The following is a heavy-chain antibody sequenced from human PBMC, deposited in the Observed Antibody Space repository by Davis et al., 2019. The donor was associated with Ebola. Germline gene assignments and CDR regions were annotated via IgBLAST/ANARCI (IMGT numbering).Heavy chain of an antibody. Sequence: MPSETLSLTCTVSGGSISSHFWSWIRQPPGKGLEWIGYIYYSGSTTYNPSLKSRVTISVDTSKTQFSLKLSSVTAADTAVYYCARQGWYGWFDPWGQGTLVTVSS. J-gene: IGHJ5*02. D-gene: IGHD6-19*01. CDR3: ARQGWYGWFDP. CDR1: GGSISSHF. CDR2: IYYSGST. V-gene: IGHV4-59*08.